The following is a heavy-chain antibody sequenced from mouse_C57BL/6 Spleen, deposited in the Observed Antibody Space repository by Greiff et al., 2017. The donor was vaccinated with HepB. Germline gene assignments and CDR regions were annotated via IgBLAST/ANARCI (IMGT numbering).Heavy chain of an antibody. CDR3: TSGSSYPAWFAY. Sequence: EVKVIESGGGLVQPGGSMKLSCAASGFTFSDAWMDWVRQSPEKGLEWVAEIRNKANNHATYYAESVKGRFTISRDDSKSSVYLQMNSLRAEDTGIYYCTSGSSYPAWFAYWGQGTLVTVSA. J-gene: IGHJ3*01. CDR2: IRNKANNHAT. D-gene: IGHD1-1*01. V-gene: IGHV6-6*01. CDR1: GFTFSDAW.